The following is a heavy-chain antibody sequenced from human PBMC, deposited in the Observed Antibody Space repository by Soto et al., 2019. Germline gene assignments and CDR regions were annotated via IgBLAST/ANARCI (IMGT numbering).Heavy chain of an antibody. CDR1: GGTFSSYA. V-gene: IGHV1-69*06. D-gene: IGHD3-22*01. Sequence: SVKVSCKASGGTFSSYAISWVRQAPGQGLEWMGGIIPIFGTANYARKFQGRVTITADKSTSTAYMELSSLRSEDTAVYYCASFGVVVTGYGMDVWGQGTTVTVSS. CDR2: IIPIFGTA. J-gene: IGHJ6*02. CDR3: ASFGVVVTGYGMDV.